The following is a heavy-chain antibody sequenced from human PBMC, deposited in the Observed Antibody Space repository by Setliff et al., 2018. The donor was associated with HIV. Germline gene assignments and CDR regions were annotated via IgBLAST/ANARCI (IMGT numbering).Heavy chain of an antibody. J-gene: IGHJ5*02. Sequence: SETLSLTCAVYGGSFSGYYWTWIRQPPGKGLEWIGDINHSGKTNYNRSLKSRVTISLDTSKNQFSLRLTSVTAADTAVYYCAREGGTGRSSWYGAYWHDPWGQGTLVTVSS. V-gene: IGHV4-34*01. CDR1: GGSFSGYY. CDR2: INHSGKT. D-gene: IGHD6-13*01. CDR3: AREGGTGRSSWYGAYWHDP.